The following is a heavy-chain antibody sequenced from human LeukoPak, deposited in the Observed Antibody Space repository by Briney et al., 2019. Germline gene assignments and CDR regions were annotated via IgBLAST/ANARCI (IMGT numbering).Heavy chain of an antibody. CDR3: ARDLFWSGYYRAPGYFDY. D-gene: IGHD3-3*01. CDR1: GGTFSSYT. V-gene: IGHV1-69*04. CDR2: IIPILGIA. Sequence: SVKVSCKASGGTFSSYTISLVRQAPGQGLEWMGRIIPILGIANYAQKFQGRVTITADKSTSTAYMELSSLRSEDTAVYYCARDLFWSGYYRAPGYFDYWGQGTLVTVSS. J-gene: IGHJ4*02.